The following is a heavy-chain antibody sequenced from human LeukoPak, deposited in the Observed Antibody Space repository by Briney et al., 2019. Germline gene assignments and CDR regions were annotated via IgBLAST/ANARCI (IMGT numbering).Heavy chain of an antibody. CDR1: GYTFTSYA. CDR2: INTNTGNP. D-gene: IGHD2-15*01. CDR3: ARVFSIAAISSWFDP. J-gene: IGHJ5*02. Sequence: ASVKVSCKASGYTFTSYAMNWVRQAPGQGLEWMGWINTNTGNPTYAQGFTGRFVFSLDTSVSTAYLQTSSLKAEDTAVYYCARVFSIAAISSWFDPWGQGTLVTVSS. V-gene: IGHV7-4-1*02.